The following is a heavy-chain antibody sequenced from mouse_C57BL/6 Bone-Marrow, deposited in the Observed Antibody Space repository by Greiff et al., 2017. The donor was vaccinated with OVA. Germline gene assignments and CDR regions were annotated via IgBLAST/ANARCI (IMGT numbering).Heavy chain of an antibody. CDR2: IWWDDDK. J-gene: IGHJ1*03. V-gene: IGHV8-8*01. CDR3: AHEGDYYGSSYVGWYFDV. Sequence: VMLVESGPGILQPSQTLSLTCSFSGFSLSTFGMGVGWIRQPSGKGLEWLAHIWWDDDKYYNPALKSRLTISKDTSKNQVFLKIANVDTADTATYYCAHEGDYYGSSYVGWYFDVWGTGTTVTVSS. D-gene: IGHD1-1*01. CDR1: GFSLSTFGMG.